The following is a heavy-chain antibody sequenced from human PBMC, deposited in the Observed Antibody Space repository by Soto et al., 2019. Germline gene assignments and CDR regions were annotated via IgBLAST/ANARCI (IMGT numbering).Heavy chain of an antibody. D-gene: IGHD5-12*01. CDR2: SIPIFGTA. Sequence: ASVKVSCKASGGTFXNDPITWVRQAPGEGLECMGGSIPIFGTANYAQKFQGRVTISVDESTSTAYMELSSLRSEDTAVYYCARGRGYSGDDHYYYFDMDVWGQGTTVTVSS. J-gene: IGHJ6*02. CDR3: ARGRGYSGDDHYYYFDMDV. V-gene: IGHV1-69*13. CDR1: GGTFXNDP.